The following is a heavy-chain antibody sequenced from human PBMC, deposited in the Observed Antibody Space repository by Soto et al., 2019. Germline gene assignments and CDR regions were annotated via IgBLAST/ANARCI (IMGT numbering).Heavy chain of an antibody. V-gene: IGHV3-74*01. Sequence: GGSLRLSCAASGFIFSNYWMHWFRQVPCKWLEWVSYINSDGSNTRYADSVKGRFTISRDNAKNTLFMQVNGLRDEDTAVYYCTRGRYCTSDSCYNSRFDPWGQGTLVTVSS. CDR3: TRGRYCTSDSCYNSRFDP. D-gene: IGHD2-2*02. J-gene: IGHJ5*02. CDR1: GFIFSNYW. CDR2: INSDGSNT.